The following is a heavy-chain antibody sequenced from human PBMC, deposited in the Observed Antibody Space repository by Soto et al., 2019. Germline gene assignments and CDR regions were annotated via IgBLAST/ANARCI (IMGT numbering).Heavy chain of an antibody. D-gene: IGHD6-19*01. CDR2: ISGGGST. CDR1: GFTFSSYA. Sequence: EVQLLESGGGLVQPGGSLRLSCAASGFTFSSYAMSWVRQAPGKGLDWVSGISGGGSTYYADAEKGRLTISRDNSKKMLYLQLSSLRAEDTAVYYCAKELIAVAGTDAFDIWGQGTMVTVSS. V-gene: IGHV3-23*01. J-gene: IGHJ3*02. CDR3: AKELIAVAGTDAFDI.